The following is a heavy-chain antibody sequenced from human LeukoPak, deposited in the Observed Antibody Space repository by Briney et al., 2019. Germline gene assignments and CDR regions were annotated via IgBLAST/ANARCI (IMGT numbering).Heavy chain of an antibody. CDR1: GFTFSSYS. V-gene: IGHV3-21*01. J-gene: IGHJ6*02. CDR3: ARDIITGTLDYGMDV. D-gene: IGHD1-20*01. CDR2: ISSSSSYI. Sequence: GGSLRLSCAASGFTFSSYSMNWVRQAPGKELEWVSSISSSSSYIYYADSVKGRFTISRDNAKNSLYLQMNSLRAEDTAVYYCARDIITGTLDYGMDVWGQGTTVTVSS.